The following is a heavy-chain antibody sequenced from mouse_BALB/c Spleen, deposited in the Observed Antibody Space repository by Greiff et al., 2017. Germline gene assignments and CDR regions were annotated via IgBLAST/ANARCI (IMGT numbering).Heavy chain of an antibody. CDR2: IDPYNGGT. Sequence: VQLKESGPELVKPGASVKVSCKASGYAFTSYNMYWVKQSHGKSLEWIGYIDPYNGGTSYNQKFKGKATLTVDKSSSTAYMHLNSLTSEDSAVYYCAREVIYYDYGFAYWGQGTLVTVSA. J-gene: IGHJ3*01. V-gene: IGHV1S135*01. CDR3: AREVIYYDYGFAY. D-gene: IGHD2-4*01. CDR1: GYAFTSYN.